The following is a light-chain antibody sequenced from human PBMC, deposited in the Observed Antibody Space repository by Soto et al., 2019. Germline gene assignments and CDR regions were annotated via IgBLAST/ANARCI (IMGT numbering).Light chain of an antibody. CDR2: SNN. V-gene: IGLV1-44*01. CDR1: SSNIGSNT. CDR3: AAWDDSLNGLYV. Sequence: QSVLTQAPSASGTPGQGVTISCSGSSSNIGSNTVNWYRQLPGTAPKLLIYSNNQRPSGVPGRFSGSKSGTSAYLAISDLQSDDEADYYCAAWDDSLNGLYVFGTGTKVTV. J-gene: IGLJ1*01.